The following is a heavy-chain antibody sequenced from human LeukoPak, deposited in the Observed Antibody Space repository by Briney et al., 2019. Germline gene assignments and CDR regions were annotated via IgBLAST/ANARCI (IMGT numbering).Heavy chain of an antibody. CDR3: ARHLEGGGYDY. V-gene: IGHV3-20*01. CDR2: INWNGGST. Sequence: PGGSLRLPCAASGFTFDYYGMSWVRQAPGNGLEWVSGINWNGGSTGYADSVKGRFTISRDNAKNSLYLQMNSLRAEDTALYHCARHLEGGGYDYWGQGTLVTVSS. CDR1: GFTFDYYG. D-gene: IGHD5-12*01. J-gene: IGHJ4*02.